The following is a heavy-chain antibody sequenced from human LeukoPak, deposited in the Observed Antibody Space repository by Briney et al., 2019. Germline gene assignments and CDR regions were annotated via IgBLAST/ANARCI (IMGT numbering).Heavy chain of an antibody. CDR1: GFTFSSYA. V-gene: IGHV3-23*01. J-gene: IGHJ4*02. CDR3: AKVDCSGGSCYFLYFDY. D-gene: IGHD2-15*01. Sequence: GGSLRLSCAASGFTFSSYAMSWVRQAPGKGLEGVSAISGSGGSTYYADSVKGRFTISRDNSKNTLYLQMNSLRAEDTAVYYCAKVDCSGGSCYFLYFDYWGQGTLVTVSS. CDR2: ISGSGGST.